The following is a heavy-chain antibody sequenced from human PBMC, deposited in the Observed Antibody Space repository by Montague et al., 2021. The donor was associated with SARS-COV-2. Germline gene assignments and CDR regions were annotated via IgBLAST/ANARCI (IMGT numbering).Heavy chain of an antibody. CDR1: GGSISSSSYY. CDR3: ARQKMGSVTIFGVVMHDRSFQP. CDR2: IYYSGST. V-gene: IGHV4-39*01. J-gene: IGHJ1*01. D-gene: IGHD3-3*01. Sequence: SETLSLTCTVSGGSISSSSYYWGWIRQPPGKGLEWIGNIYYSGSTYYXPSLKSRVTISVDTSKNQFSLKLSSVTAADTAVYYCARQKMGSVTIFGVVMHDRSFQPWGQGTLVTVSS.